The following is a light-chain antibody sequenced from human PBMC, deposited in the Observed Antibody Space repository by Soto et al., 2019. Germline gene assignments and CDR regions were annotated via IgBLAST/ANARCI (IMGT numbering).Light chain of an antibody. CDR3: SSYTTGSTLYV. CDR2: EVS. Sequence: QSAVTQPATVTWSPGLSIPISCTGSSNDLGAYKHVSRYQQYPGKAPKRIIFEVSNRPSGVSNRFSGSKSGNTASLTIAGLQAEDEADYHCSSYTTGSTLYVFGGVTKVTVL. CDR1: SNDLGAYKH. V-gene: IGLV2-14*01. J-gene: IGLJ1*01.